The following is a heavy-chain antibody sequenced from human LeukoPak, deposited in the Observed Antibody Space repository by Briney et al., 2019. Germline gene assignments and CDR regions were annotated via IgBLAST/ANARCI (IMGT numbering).Heavy chain of an antibody. J-gene: IGHJ4*02. CDR2: INSDGSST. CDR3: ARVSTTGTRFDY. CDR1: GFTFSSYW. V-gene: IGHV3-74*01. Sequence: GGSLRLSCAASGFTFSSYWMHWVRHAPGKGLVWVSRINSDGSSTSYADSVKGRFTISRDNAKNTLYLQMNSLRAEDTAVYYCARVSTTGTRFDYWGQGTLVTVSS. D-gene: IGHD1-1*01.